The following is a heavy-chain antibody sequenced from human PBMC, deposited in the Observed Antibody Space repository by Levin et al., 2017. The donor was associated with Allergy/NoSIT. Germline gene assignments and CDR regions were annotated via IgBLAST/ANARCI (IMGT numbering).Heavy chain of an antibody. D-gene: IGHD2-2*01. CDR1: GYTFKNYG. CDR2: ISTHNGNT. Sequence: ASVKVSCKASGYTFKNYGISCVQQAPGQGLKWIGWISTHNGNTNYAQRFQGKVTMTTDTTTSTAPIELRSLISDDTAVYYCARCVVTPGSYFYMDVWGKGTTVTVSS. V-gene: IGHV1-18*01. J-gene: IGHJ6*03. CDR3: ARCVVTPGSYFYMDV.